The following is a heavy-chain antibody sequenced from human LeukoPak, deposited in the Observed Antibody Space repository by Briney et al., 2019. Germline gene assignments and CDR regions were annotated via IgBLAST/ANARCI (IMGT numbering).Heavy chain of an antibody. CDR1: GFTFRNYR. J-gene: IGHJ6*03. CDR3: ARDQFYDFSSGHNRPSMDV. Sequence: GGSLRLSCAASGFTFRNYRMNWVRQAPGKGLEWVSSISSSGSDTYYADSLEGRFTISRDNASNSLFLQMNSLRAEDTAVYYCARDQFYDFSSGHNRPSMDVWGKGATVTVSS. D-gene: IGHD3-3*01. CDR2: ISSSGSDT. V-gene: IGHV3-21*01.